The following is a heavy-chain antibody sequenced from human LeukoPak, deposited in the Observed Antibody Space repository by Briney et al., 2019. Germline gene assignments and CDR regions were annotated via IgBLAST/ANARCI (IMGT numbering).Heavy chain of an antibody. CDR1: GGSFSGYY. J-gene: IGHJ4*02. V-gene: IGHV4-34*01. D-gene: IGHD3-22*01. Sequence: SETLSLTCAVYGGSFSGYYWSWIRQPPGKGLEWIGEINHSGSTNYNPSLKSRVTISVDTSKNQFSLKLNSVTAADTAVYYCASRNYYDTSGLPPNFDYWGQGTLVTVSS. CDR3: ASRNYYDTSGLPPNFDY. CDR2: INHSGST.